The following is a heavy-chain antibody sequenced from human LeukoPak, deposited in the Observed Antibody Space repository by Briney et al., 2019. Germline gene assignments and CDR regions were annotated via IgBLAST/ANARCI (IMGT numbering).Heavy chain of an antibody. Sequence: ASVKVSCKASGGTFRRFAMSWVRQAPGQGLEWMGGIIPIFGTANYAQKFQGSVTITADEFTSTAYMELSSLRSEDTAVYYCARDSMGVAGTPLMAFDIWGQGTMVTVSS. CDR3: ARDSMGVAGTPLMAFDI. CDR2: IIPIFGTA. CDR1: GGTFRRFA. D-gene: IGHD6-19*01. J-gene: IGHJ3*02. V-gene: IGHV1-69*13.